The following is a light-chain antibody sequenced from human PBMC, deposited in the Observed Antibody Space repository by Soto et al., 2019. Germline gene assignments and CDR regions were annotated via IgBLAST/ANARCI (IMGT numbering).Light chain of an antibody. CDR1: QNVDSNY. CDR3: KQSGSLSWT. CDR2: GES. V-gene: IGKV3-20*01. J-gene: IGKJ1*01. Sequence: EIVLTQSRGTLSLSPGERCTRSWMASQNVDSNYLAWYQQKPGQDPRIIIFGESGRATGITDRFSGSGSGTDFTLTISRMEPEDFAVYYCKQSGSLSWTFGHGTKVDIK.